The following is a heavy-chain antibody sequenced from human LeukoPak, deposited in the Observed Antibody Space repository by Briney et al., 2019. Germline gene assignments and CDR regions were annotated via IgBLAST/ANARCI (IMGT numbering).Heavy chain of an antibody. CDR2: IIPIFGTA. CDR1: GGTFSSYA. Sequence: ASVKVSCKASGGTFSSYAISWVRQAPGRGLEWMGGIIPIFGTANYAQKFQGRVTITADESTSTAYMELSSLRSEDTAVYYCARDLGDYDILTGYYSPNWFDPWGQGTLVTVSS. CDR3: ARDLGDYDILTGYYSPNWFDP. J-gene: IGHJ5*02. D-gene: IGHD3-9*01. V-gene: IGHV1-69*01.